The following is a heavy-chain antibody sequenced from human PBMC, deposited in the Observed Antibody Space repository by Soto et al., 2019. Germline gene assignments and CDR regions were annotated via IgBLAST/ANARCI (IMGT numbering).Heavy chain of an antibody. CDR3: ARDLYSSWFDP. Sequence: SETLSLTCTVSGGSISSSSYYWGWIRQPPGKGLEWIGSIYYSGSTYYNPSLKSRVTISVDTSKNQFSLKLSSVTAADTAVYYCARDLYSSWFDPWGQGTLVTVSS. CDR2: IYYSGST. D-gene: IGHD2-8*01. V-gene: IGHV4-39*02. J-gene: IGHJ5*02. CDR1: GGSISSSSYY.